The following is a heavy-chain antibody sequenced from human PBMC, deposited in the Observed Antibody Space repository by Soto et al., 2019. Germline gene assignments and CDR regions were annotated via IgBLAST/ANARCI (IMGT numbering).Heavy chain of an antibody. D-gene: IGHD1-26*01. CDR1: GFTFSSYG. Sequence: QVQLVESGGGVVQPGRSLRLSCAASGFTFSSYGMHWVRQAPGKGLEWVAVIWYDGSNKYYADSVKGRFTISRDNSKNTLYLQMNSLRAEDTAVYYCARSSGSDHAPLDYWGQGTLVTVSS. V-gene: IGHV3-33*01. CDR3: ARSSGSDHAPLDY. CDR2: IWYDGSNK. J-gene: IGHJ4*02.